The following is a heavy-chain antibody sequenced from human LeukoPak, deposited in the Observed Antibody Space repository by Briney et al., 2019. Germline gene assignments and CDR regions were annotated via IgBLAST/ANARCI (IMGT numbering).Heavy chain of an antibody. CDR2: ISAYNGNT. CDR1: GYTFTSYG. Sequence: ASVKVSCKASGYTFTSYGISWVRQAPGQGLEWMGWISAYNGNTNYAQKLLGRVTMTTDTSTSTAYMELRSLRSDDTAVYYCAAELYSGIFGRCCSFAYWGQGTLVTVSS. D-gene: IGHD1-26*01. J-gene: IGHJ4*02. CDR3: AAELYSGIFGRCCSFAY. V-gene: IGHV1-18*01.